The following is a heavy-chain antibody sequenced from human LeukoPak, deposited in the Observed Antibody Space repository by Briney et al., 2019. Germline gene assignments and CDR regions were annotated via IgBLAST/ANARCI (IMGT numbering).Heavy chain of an antibody. J-gene: IGHJ4*02. Sequence: SETLSLTCAVYGGSFSGYYWSWIRQPPGKGLEWIGDINHSGSTNYNPSLKSRVTISVDTSKNQFSLKLSSVTAADTAVYYCANGVVVAASYYFDYWGQGTLVTVSS. CDR2: INHSGST. D-gene: IGHD2-15*01. CDR1: GGSFSGYY. CDR3: ANGVVVAASYYFDY. V-gene: IGHV4-34*01.